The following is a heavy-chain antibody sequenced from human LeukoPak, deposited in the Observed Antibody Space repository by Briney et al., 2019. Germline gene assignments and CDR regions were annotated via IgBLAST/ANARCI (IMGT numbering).Heavy chain of an antibody. J-gene: IGHJ4*02. Sequence: SETLSLTCTVSGGSISDYYWTWIRQPPGKGLEWIGHIYYSGNTIYNPSLKSRVTISVDTSKNQFSLKLSSVTAADTAVYYCARRQPWFGELSVDYWGQGTLVTVSS. CDR2: IYYSGNT. V-gene: IGHV4-59*08. D-gene: IGHD3-10*01. CDR3: ARRQPWFGELSVDY. CDR1: GGSISDYY.